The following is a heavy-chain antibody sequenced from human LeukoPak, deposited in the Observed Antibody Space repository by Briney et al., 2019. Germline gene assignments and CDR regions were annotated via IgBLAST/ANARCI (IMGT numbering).Heavy chain of an antibody. V-gene: IGHV4-59*12. Sequence: SETLSLTCTVSGGSISRDYWSWIRQPPGKGLEWIGYIYYTGSTNYNPSLKSRVTISVDTSKNQFSLKLSSVTAADTAVYYCARALLTRKLGLWGQGTLVTVSS. CDR2: IYYTGST. CDR1: GGSISRDY. CDR3: ARALLTRKLGL. D-gene: IGHD1-14*01. J-gene: IGHJ4*02.